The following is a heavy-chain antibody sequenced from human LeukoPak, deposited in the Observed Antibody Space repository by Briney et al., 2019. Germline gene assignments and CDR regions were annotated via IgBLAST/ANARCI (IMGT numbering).Heavy chain of an antibody. CDR1: GFTFSNAW. CDR2: IKSKTDGGTT. J-gene: IGHJ4*02. CDR3: TTLRLGELSFNYYFDY. V-gene: IGHV3-15*01. D-gene: IGHD3-16*02. Sequence: GGSLRLSCAASGFTFSNAWMSWVRQAPGKGLEWVGRIKSKTDGGTTDYAAPVKGRFTISRDDSKNTLYLQMNSLKTEDTAVYYCTTLRLGELSFNYYFDYWGQRTLVTVSS.